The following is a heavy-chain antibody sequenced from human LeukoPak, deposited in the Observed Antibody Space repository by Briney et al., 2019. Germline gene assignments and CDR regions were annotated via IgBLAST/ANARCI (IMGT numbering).Heavy chain of an antibody. CDR3: ARGYLLDP. Sequence: SETLSLTCAVYGGSFSGYYWSWIRQPPGKGLEWIGEINHSGSTNYNPSLKSRVTISVDTSKTQFSVRLSSVTAADTAVYYCARGYLLDPWGQRTLVTVSS. CDR1: GGSFSGYY. D-gene: IGHD3-10*01. J-gene: IGHJ5*02. CDR2: INHSGST. V-gene: IGHV4-34*01.